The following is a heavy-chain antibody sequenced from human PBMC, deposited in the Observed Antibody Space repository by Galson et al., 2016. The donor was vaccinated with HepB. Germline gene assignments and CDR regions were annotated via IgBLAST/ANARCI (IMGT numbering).Heavy chain of an antibody. CDR3: AKCPPGTRGSLDS. J-gene: IGHJ4*02. D-gene: IGHD1-14*01. Sequence: SLRLSCAGSGFTFNSYAMNWVRRAPGKGLEWISLISDNGHATYYADPVRGRFSIARDNSKNTLYLQMNSLRADDTAVYYCAKCPPGTRGSLDSWGQGTLVTVSS. V-gene: IGHV3-23*01. CDR2: ISDNGHAT. CDR1: GFTFNSYA.